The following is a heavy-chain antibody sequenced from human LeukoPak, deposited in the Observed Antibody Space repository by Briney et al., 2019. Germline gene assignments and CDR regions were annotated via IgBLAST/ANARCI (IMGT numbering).Heavy chain of an antibody. Sequence: GASVKVSCTASGYTFTSYGISWVRQAPGQGLVWMGWISAYNGNTNYAQKLQGRVTMTTDISTSTAYMELRSLRSDDTAVYYCARTVILGSVGATYWGYYFDYWGQGTLVTVSS. CDR3: ARTVILGSVGATYWGYYFDY. CDR1: GYTFTSYG. V-gene: IGHV1-18*01. D-gene: IGHD1-26*01. CDR2: ISAYNGNT. J-gene: IGHJ4*02.